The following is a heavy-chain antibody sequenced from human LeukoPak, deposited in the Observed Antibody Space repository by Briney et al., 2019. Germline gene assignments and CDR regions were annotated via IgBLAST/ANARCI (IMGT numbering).Heavy chain of an antibody. CDR2: IKQDGSEK. J-gene: IGHJ4*02. D-gene: IGHD1-26*01. V-gene: IGHV3-7*01. CDR1: GFTFSSYR. Sequence: GGSLRLSCAASGFTFSSYRMNWVRQAPGKGLEWVANIKQDGSEKYYVDSVKGRFTISRDNAKNSLFLQMNSLRAEDTAVYYCARDTRTFDYGGQGTLVTVS. CDR3: ARDTRTFDY.